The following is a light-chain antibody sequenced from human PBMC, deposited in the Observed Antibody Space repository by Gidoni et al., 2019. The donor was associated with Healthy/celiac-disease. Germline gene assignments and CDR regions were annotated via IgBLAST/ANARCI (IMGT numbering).Light chain of an antibody. V-gene: IGLV3-25*03. J-gene: IGLJ2*01. CDR2: KDS. Sequence: SYELTQPPPVPVSPGQTSRITCSGDALPKQYAYWYQQKPGQAPVLVIYKDSERPSGIPERFSGSSSGTTVTLTISGVQAEDEADYYCQSADSSGTYYVVFGGGTKLTVL. CDR3: QSADSSGTYYVV. CDR1: ALPKQY.